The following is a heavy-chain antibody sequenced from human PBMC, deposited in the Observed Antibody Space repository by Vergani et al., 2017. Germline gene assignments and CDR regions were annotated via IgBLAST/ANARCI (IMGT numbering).Heavy chain of an antibody. D-gene: IGHD3-9*01. Sequence: QVQLVQSGAEVKKPGASVKVSCKASGYTFTSYGISWVRQAPGQGLEWMGLISAYNGNTNYAQKLQGRVTMTTDTSTSTAYMALRSLRSDDTAVYYCARDQLRYFDWSRYGMDVWGQGTTVTVSS. CDR3: ARDQLRYFDWSRYGMDV. J-gene: IGHJ6*02. V-gene: IGHV1-18*01. CDR1: GYTFTSYG. CDR2: ISAYNGNT.